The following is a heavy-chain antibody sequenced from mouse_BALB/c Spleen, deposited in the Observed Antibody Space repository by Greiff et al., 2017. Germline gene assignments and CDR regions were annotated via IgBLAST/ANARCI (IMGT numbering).Heavy chain of an antibody. CDR1: GYTFTSYW. V-gene: IGHV1-7*01. CDR3: ARDGYGVDY. Sequence: VQLQQSGAELAKPGASVKMSCKASGYTFTSYWMHWVKQRPGQGLEWIGYINPSTGYTEYNQKFKDKATLTADKSSSTAYMQLSSLTSEDSAVYYCARDGYGVDYWGQGTTLTVSS. D-gene: IGHD2-2*01. J-gene: IGHJ2*01. CDR2: INPSTGYT.